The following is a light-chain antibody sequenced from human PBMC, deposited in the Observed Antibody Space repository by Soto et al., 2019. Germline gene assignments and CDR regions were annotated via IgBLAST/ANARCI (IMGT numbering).Light chain of an antibody. V-gene: IGKV2-30*01. Sequence: DVVMTQSPLSLPVTLGQPASISCRSSQSLAYSDGNTSLNWFQQRPGHSPRRLIYKVSNRDSGVPDRFSGSGSGTDFTLKISRVEAEDVGVYYCMQGTDWPPYTFGQGTKLEI. CDR2: KVS. J-gene: IGKJ2*01. CDR1: QSLAYSDGNTS. CDR3: MQGTDWPPYT.